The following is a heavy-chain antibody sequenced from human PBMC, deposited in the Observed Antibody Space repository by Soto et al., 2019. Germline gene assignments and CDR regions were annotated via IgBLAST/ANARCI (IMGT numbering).Heavy chain of an antibody. D-gene: IGHD5-18*01. CDR2: ISSSSSYI. CDR1: GFTFSSYS. Sequence: EVQLVESGGGLVKPGGSLRLSCAASGFTFSSYSMNWVRQAPGKGLEWVSSISSSSSYIYYADSVKGRFTISRDNAKNSLYLQMNSLRAEDTAVYYCARTTGRGYSYGSGAGAFDIWGQGTMVTVSS. CDR3: ARTTGRGYSYGSGAGAFDI. V-gene: IGHV3-21*01. J-gene: IGHJ3*02.